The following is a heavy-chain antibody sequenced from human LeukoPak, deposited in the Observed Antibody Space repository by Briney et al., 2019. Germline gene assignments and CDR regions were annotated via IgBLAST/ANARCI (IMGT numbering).Heavy chain of an antibody. Sequence: PSETLSLTCAVYGGSFSGYYWSWIRQPPGKGLEWIGEINHSGSTNYNPSLKSRVTISVDTSKNQFSLKLSSVTAADTAVYYCARRSALYGWFAPWGQGTLVTVSS. CDR2: INHSGST. D-gene: IGHD2-2*02. J-gene: IGHJ5*02. CDR3: ARRSALYGWFAP. CDR1: GGSFSGYY. V-gene: IGHV4-34*01.